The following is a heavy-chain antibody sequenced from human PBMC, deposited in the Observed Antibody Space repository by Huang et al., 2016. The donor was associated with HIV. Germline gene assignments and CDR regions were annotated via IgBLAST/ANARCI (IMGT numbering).Heavy chain of an antibody. CDR1: GYDFGSYG. J-gene: IGHJ3*01. V-gene: IGHV1-18*01. CDR2: DGRDSRAT. Sequence: QVQLVQSGGEVMQPGASVRVSCKASGYDFGSYGMSWVRQGPGQGLEGLGWDGRDSRATGYAQKLQGRVTMTTDTTTTTTYMELRSLRSDDTAMYDCARDPYYSNRWKRTDASFLWGQGTMITVSS. D-gene: IGHD4-4*01. CDR3: ARDPYYSNRWKRTDASFL.